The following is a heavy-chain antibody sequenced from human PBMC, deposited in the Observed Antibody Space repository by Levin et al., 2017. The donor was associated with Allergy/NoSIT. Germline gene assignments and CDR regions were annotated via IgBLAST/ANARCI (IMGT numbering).Heavy chain of an antibody. Sequence: SETLSLTCAVYGGSFSGYYWSWIRQPPGKGLEWIGEINHSGSTNYNPSLKSRVTISVDTSKNQFSLKLSSVTAADTAVYYCAREEIVGAGPVDYWGQGTLVTVSS. CDR1: GGSFSGYY. CDR3: AREEIVGAGPVDY. D-gene: IGHD1-26*01. V-gene: IGHV4-34*01. CDR2: INHSGST. J-gene: IGHJ4*02.